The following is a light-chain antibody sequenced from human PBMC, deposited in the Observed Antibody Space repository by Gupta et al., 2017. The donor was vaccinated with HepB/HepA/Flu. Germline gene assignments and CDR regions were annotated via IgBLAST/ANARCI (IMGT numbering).Light chain of an antibody. J-gene: IGLJ2*01. V-gene: IGLV2-14*03. CDR2: DVS. CDR1: SSDFGGYNS. Sequence: QSALTQPASVSGSPGQSITISCTGTSSDFGGYNSVSWYQQHPGKAPKLMIYDVSDRPSGVSNRFSGSKSGNTASLTISGLQAEDEADYYCSSYTTTSTVLFGGGTKLTVL. CDR3: SSYTTTSTVL.